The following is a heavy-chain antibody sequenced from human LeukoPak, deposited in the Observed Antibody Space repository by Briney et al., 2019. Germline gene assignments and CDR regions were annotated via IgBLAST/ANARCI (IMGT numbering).Heavy chain of an antibody. CDR3: AKHMVRGVNFDY. D-gene: IGHD3-10*01. CDR1: KFTFTSYA. Sequence: PGGSLRLSCAASKFTFTSYAMTWVRQAPGKGLEWVSTISSGNSTYYADSVKGRFTISRDNSKNTLYLQMNSLRAEDTAVYYCAKHMVRGVNFDYWGQGTLVTVSS. J-gene: IGHJ4*02. V-gene: IGHV3-23*01. CDR2: ISSGNST.